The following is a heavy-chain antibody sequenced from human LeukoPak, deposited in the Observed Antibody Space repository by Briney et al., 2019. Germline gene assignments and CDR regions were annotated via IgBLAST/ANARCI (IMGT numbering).Heavy chain of an antibody. J-gene: IGHJ4*02. CDR2: ISSSGSTI. D-gene: IGHD3-10*01. Sequence: GGSLRLSCAASGFTFSSYEMNWVRQAPGKGLEWVSYISSSGSTIYYADSVKGRFTISRDNSKNTLYLQMDSLRAEDTAVYYCTRAEPNLYGSGSGKSDYWGQGTLVTVSS. CDR3: TRAEPNLYGSGSGKSDY. CDR1: GFTFSSYE. V-gene: IGHV3-48*03.